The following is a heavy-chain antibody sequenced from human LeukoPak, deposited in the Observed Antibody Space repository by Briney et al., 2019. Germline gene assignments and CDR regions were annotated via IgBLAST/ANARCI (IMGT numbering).Heavy chain of an antibody. D-gene: IGHD3-22*01. CDR2: IIPIFGTA. V-gene: IGHV1-69*06. CDR3: ARSDSSGYYSVGYYYYYYMDV. J-gene: IGHJ6*03. CDR1: GGTFSSYA. Sequence: SVKVSCKASGGTFSSYAISWVRQAPGQGLEWMGGIIPIFGTANYAQKFQGRVTITADKSTSTAYMELSSLRSEDTAVYYCARSDSSGYYSVGYYYYYYMDVWGKGTTVTVSS.